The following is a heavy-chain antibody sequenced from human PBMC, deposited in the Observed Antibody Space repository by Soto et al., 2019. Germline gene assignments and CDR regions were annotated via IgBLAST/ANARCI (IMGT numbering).Heavy chain of an antibody. CDR2: ISAGGDT. CDR3: ASSIN. J-gene: IGHJ4*02. V-gene: IGHV3-23*01. CDR1: GFVFSDYA. Sequence: PGGSLRLSCVASGFVFSDYAMSWVRQAPGKGLEWVSAISAGGDTYYADSVKGRFTVSRANSKNTLYLQMNNLRADDTAVYYCASSINWGQGTLVTVSS.